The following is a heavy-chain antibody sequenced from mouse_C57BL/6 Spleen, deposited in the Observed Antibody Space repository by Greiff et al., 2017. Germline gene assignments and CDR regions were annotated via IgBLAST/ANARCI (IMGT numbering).Heavy chain of an antibody. J-gene: IGHJ2*01. Sequence: QVQLQQSGPELVKPGASVKISCKASGYAFSSSWMNWVKQRPGKGLEWIGRIYPGDGDTNYNGKFKGKATLTADKSSSTAYMQLSSLTSEDSAVYFCARSSSGYSYFDYWGQGTTLTVSS. CDR3: ARSSSGYSYFDY. V-gene: IGHV1-82*01. D-gene: IGHD3-2*02. CDR1: GYAFSSSW. CDR2: IYPGDGDT.